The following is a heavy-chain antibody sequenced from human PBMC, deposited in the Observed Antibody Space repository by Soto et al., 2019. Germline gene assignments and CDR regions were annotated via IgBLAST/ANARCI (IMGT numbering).Heavy chain of an antibody. D-gene: IGHD6-6*01. V-gene: IGHV3-33*01. CDR1: GFTFSSYG. J-gene: IGHJ4*02. CDR3: ARAQFSYSSSSVGY. Sequence: HPGGSLRLSCAASGFTFSSYGMHWVRQAPGKGLEWVAVIWYDGSNKYYADSVKGRFTISRDNSKNTLYLQMNSLRAEDTAVYYCARAQFSYSSSSVGYWGQGTLVTVSS. CDR2: IWYDGSNK.